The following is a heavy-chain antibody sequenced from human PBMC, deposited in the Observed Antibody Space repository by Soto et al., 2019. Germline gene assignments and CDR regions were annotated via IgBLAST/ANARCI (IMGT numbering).Heavy chain of an antibody. CDR3: PRVYDTTGLAY. Sequence: PWGPLRLSCVVSGCTFSGHGRRWVRQAPGKGLEWVGGIRSGGSKNYAESVKGRFTISRDSSKNTVYLQMDSLRGEATALYFCPRVYDTTGLAYWGQGTLVTLSS. CDR2: IRSGGSK. D-gene: IGHD1-1*01. CDR1: GCTFSGHG. J-gene: IGHJ4*02. V-gene: IGHV3-33*08.